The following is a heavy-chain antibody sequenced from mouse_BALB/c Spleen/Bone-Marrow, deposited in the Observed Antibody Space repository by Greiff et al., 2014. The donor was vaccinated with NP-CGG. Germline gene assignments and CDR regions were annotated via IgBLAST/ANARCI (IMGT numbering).Heavy chain of an antibody. CDR2: INPNNGGS. Sequence: VQLKESGPELVKPGASVKISCKPSGYTFTEYTMHWVKQSLGKSLEWIGAINPNNGGSTYNQKFKGKATLTVDKSSSTAYMELRSLTSEDSAVYYCVRGFYFGNYVFAYWGQGTLVTVSA. J-gene: IGHJ3*01. V-gene: IGHV1-18*01. D-gene: IGHD2-1*01. CDR3: VRGFYFGNYVFAY. CDR1: GYTFTEYT.